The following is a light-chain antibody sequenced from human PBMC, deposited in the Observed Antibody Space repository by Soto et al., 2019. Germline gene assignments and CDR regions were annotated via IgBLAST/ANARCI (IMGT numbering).Light chain of an antibody. CDR1: RTVGSN. CDR3: QKYNNWPPPRT. V-gene: IGKV3-15*01. CDR2: GAS. J-gene: IGKJ4*02. Sequence: EIVMTQSPATLSVSPGERATLSCRASRTVGSNLAWYQQKLGQAPRLLIYGASTRATGIPARFSASGSGTQFTRTICSLRYEEFAIYFCQKYNNWPPPRTFGRGTKVEFK.